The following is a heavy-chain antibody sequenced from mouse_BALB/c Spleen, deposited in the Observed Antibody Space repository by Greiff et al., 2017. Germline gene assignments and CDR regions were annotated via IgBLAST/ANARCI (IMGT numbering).Heavy chain of an antibody. CDR3: KRDYGFAY. V-gene: IGHV14-4*02. CDR1: GFIIKDYY. Sequence: VQLQQSGAELVRSGASVKLSCTASGFIIKDYYMHWVKQRPEQGLEWIGWIDPENGDTEYAPKFQGKATMTADTSSNTAYLQLSSLTSEDTAVYYCKRDYGFAYWGQGTLVTVSA. D-gene: IGHD1-1*01. J-gene: IGHJ3*01. CDR2: IDPENGDT.